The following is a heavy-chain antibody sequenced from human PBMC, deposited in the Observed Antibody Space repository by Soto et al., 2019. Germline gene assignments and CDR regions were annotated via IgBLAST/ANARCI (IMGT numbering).Heavy chain of an antibody. V-gene: IGHV3-33*01. CDR3: ARDLVSGSYVMGWFDP. Sequence: QVQLVESGGGVVQPGRSLRLSCAASGFTFSSYGMHWVRQAPGKGLEWVAVIWYDGRNKYYADSVKGRFTISRDNSKNTLYLQMNSLRAEDTAVYYCARDLVSGSYVMGWFDPWGQGTLVTVSS. CDR1: GFTFSSYG. CDR2: IWYDGRNK. D-gene: IGHD1-26*01. J-gene: IGHJ5*02.